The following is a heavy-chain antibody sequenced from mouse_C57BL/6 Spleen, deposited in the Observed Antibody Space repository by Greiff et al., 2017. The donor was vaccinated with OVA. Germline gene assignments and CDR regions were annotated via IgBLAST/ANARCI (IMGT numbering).Heavy chain of an antibody. J-gene: IGHJ1*03. D-gene: IGHD1-3*01. CDR1: GYTFTSYT. CDR2: INPSSGYT. CDR3: ARASNNYEDFDV. Sequence: QVQLQQSGAELARPGASVKMSCKASGYTFTSYTMHWVKQRPGQGLEWIGYINPSSGYTKYNQKFKDKATLTADKSSSTAYMQLSSLTSEDSAIYYCARASNNYEDFDVWGTGTTVTVSS. V-gene: IGHV1-4*01.